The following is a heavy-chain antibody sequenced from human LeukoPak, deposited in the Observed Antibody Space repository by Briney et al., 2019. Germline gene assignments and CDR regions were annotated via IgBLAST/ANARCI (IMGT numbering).Heavy chain of an antibody. V-gene: IGHV3-48*01. D-gene: IGHD5-18*01. Sequence: GGSLRLSCAASGFTFNTYTMNWVRQAPGKGLEWVSYISGSSGIIDYADSVRGRFTISRDNAKNSLYLQMNSLRVEDTAVYYCARSLWPEDYWGQGTLVTVSS. CDR3: ARSLWPEDY. J-gene: IGHJ4*02. CDR1: GFTFNTYT. CDR2: ISGSSGII.